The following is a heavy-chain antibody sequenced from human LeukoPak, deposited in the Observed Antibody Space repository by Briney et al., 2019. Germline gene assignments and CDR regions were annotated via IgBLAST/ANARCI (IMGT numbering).Heavy chain of an antibody. CDR1: GGSISSSNW. CDR3: ARAPLRVNPTYCGGDCSPDAFDI. CDR2: IYHSGST. D-gene: IGHD2-21*02. Sequence: PSGTLSLTCAVSGGSISSSNWWSWVRQPPGKGLEWIGEIYHSGSTNYNPSLKSRVTISVDKSKNQFSLKLSSVTAADTAVYYCARAPLRVNPTYCGGDCSPDAFDIWGQGTMVTVSS. J-gene: IGHJ3*02. V-gene: IGHV4-4*02.